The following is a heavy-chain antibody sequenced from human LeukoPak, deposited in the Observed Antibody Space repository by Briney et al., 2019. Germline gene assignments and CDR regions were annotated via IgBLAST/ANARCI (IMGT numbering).Heavy chain of an antibody. D-gene: IGHD4-17*01. Sequence: SETLSLTCTVSGGSISSSSYYWGWIRQPPGKGLEWIGSIYYSGSTYYNPSLKSQVTISVDTSKNQFSLKLSSVTAADTAVYYCARHPLYGDYLDYWGQGTLVTVSS. CDR3: ARHPLYGDYLDY. V-gene: IGHV4-39*01. J-gene: IGHJ4*02. CDR1: GGSISSSSYY. CDR2: IYYSGST.